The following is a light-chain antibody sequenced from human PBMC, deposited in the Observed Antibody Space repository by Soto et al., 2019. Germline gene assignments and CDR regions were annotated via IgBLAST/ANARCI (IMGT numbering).Light chain of an antibody. V-gene: IGKV1-5*01. CDR2: DVS. CDR1: QSIDRW. CDR3: QQYDSFSVT. J-gene: IGKJ1*01. Sequence: IQMTQSPSALPASVGDRVTITCRASQSIDRWLAWYQQRPGKAPKLMIYDVSALKRGVPPRFSGSGSGTECTLTISSLQPEDVATYYCQQYDSFSVTLGQGTKVDIK.